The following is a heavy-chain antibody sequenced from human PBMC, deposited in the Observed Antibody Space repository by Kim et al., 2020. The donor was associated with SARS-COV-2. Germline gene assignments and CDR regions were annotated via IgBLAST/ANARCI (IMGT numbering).Heavy chain of an antibody. CDR2: ISGSGGST. V-gene: IGHV3-23*01. CDR3: AKVKIAVAGTPDY. CDR1: GFTFSSYA. Sequence: LSLTCAASGFTFSSYAMSWVRQAPGKGLEWVSAISGSGGSTYYADSVKGRFTISRDNSKNTLYLQMNSLRAEDTAVYYCAKVKIAVAGTPDYWGQGTLVTVSS. D-gene: IGHD6-19*01. J-gene: IGHJ4*02.